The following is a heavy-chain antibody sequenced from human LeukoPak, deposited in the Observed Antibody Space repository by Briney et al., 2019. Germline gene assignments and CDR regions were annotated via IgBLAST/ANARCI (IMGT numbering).Heavy chain of an antibody. CDR3: ARGYDSSGYGYFDY. Sequence: GGSLRLSCAASGFTFSSYEMNWVRQAPGKGLEWVSSISSSSSYIYYADSVKGRFTISRDNAKNSLYLQMNSLRAEDTAVYYCARGYDSSGYGYFDYWGQGTLVTVSS. V-gene: IGHV3-21*01. D-gene: IGHD3-22*01. CDR2: ISSSSSYI. J-gene: IGHJ4*02. CDR1: GFTFSSYE.